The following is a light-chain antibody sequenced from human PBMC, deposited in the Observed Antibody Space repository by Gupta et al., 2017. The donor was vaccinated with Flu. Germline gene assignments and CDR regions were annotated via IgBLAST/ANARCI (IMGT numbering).Light chain of an antibody. CDR3: ATWDDSLRAGV. CDR1: TSNIGIKY. CDR2: NSN. J-gene: IGLJ3*02. Sequence: RVTFSSSESTSNIGIKYVYWYQNLPGAAPKLLSYNSNQRPSGVPDRFSGSKSDNSASLAIRGLRSEDEADYCCATWDDSLRAGVFGGVTELTVL. V-gene: IGLV1-47*02.